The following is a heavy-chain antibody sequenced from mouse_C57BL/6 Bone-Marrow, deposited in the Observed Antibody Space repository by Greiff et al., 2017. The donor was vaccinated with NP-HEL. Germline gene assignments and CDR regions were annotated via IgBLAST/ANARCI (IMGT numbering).Heavy chain of an antibody. CDR1: GFTFSDYG. Sequence: EVHLVESGGGLVKPGGSLKLSCAASGFTFSDYGMHWVRQAPEKGLEWVAYISSGSSTIYYADTVKGRFTISRDNAKNTLFLQMTSLRSEDTAMYYCARRTGKDYYYAMDYWGQGTSVTVSS. D-gene: IGHD4-1*01. CDR2: ISSGSSTI. CDR3: ARRTGKDYYYAMDY. J-gene: IGHJ4*01. V-gene: IGHV5-17*01.